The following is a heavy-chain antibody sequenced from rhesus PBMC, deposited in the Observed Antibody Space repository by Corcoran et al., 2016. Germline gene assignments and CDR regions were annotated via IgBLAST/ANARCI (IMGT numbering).Heavy chain of an antibody. J-gene: IGHJ4*01. D-gene: IGHD1-20*01. V-gene: IGHV4-160*01. CDR3: ATDKQRVISY. Sequence: QVQLQESGPGLVKPSETLSLTCTVSGGSISDSYYWSWIRQPPGKGLDGMGRCYGIGRRTHYSPSLNSRVTISRATSKTPFSLKLTSVTAADTAVYYCATDKQRVISYWGQGVLVTVSS. CDR2: CYGIGRRT. CDR1: GGSISDSYY.